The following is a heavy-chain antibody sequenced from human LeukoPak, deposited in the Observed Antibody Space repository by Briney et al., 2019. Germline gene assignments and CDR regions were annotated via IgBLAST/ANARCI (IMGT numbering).Heavy chain of an antibody. D-gene: IGHD3-10*02. V-gene: IGHV3-23*01. CDR1: GLTFSAYA. CDR2: IGSDNKP. J-gene: IGHJ6*02. CDR3: ATDLHHYVVMNV. Sequence: GGSLRLSCEASGLTFSAYAMTWVRQAPGKGLEWVSSIGSDNKPHYSESVKGRFAISRDNSKSMLFLQLNSLRAEDTALYYFATDLHHYVVMNVWGQGTTVTVSS.